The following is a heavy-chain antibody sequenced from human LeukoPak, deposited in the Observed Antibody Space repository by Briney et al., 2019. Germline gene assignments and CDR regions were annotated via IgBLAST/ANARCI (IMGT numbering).Heavy chain of an antibody. Sequence: SETLSLTCTVSGGSISSDYWSWIRQPPGKGLEWIGYIYYSGSTNYTPSLKSRVTISVDTSKNQFSLKLNSVTAADTAVYYCARGDYYDISYFDYWGQGALVTVSS. CDR3: ARGDYYDISYFDY. V-gene: IGHV4-59*08. CDR2: IYYSGST. J-gene: IGHJ4*02. D-gene: IGHD3-22*01. CDR1: GGSISSDY.